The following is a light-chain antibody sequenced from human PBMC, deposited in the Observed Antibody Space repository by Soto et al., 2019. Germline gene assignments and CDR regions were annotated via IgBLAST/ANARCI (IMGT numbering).Light chain of an antibody. CDR3: QQYGSSPWT. CDR2: GAS. CDR1: QSVSSSY. V-gene: IGKV3-20*01. J-gene: IGKJ1*01. Sequence: TVLTQSPGTLSLSPRERATISCSASQSVSSSYLVWYQQKPGQAPRLLIYGASSRATGIPDRFSGSGSGTDFTLTISRLEPEDFAVYYCQQYGSSPWTFGQGTKVDI.